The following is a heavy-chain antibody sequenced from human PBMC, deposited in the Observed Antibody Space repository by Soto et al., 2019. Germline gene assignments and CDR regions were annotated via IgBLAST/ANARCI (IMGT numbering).Heavy chain of an antibody. CDR2: MDPITGGT. V-gene: IGHV1-2*02. CDR1: GYNLGAYY. J-gene: IGHJ6*02. D-gene: IGHD5-18*01. Sequence: GASVKVSCKASGYNLGAYYTYWVRQAPGRGLEWVGLMDPITGGTDSEEKFQGRVTITRDTSASTAYMELSSLRSEDTAVYYCARVDTAMIRYYYYGMDVWGQGTTVTVSS. CDR3: ARVDTAMIRYYYYGMDV.